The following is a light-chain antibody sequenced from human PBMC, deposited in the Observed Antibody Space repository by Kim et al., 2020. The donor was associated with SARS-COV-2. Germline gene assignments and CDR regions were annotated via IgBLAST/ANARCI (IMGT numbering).Light chain of an antibody. CDR3: QHYSSYPPT. CDR1: QIITTY. CDR2: AAS. Sequence: DIQMTQSPSSLAASVGDRVTITCRASQIITTYLGWYQQKPGKAPKFLIYAASTLQSEVPSSFSGRGSGTEFTLTISRLQAEDFATYYCQHYSSYPPTFGQGTKVDIK. J-gene: IGKJ1*01. V-gene: IGKV1-16*01.